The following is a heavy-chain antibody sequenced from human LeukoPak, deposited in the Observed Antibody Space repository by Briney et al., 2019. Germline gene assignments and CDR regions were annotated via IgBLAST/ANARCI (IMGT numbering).Heavy chain of an antibody. CDR1: GFTFSGYG. V-gene: IGHV3-33*01. CDR2: IWYDGSNK. D-gene: IGHD4-17*01. CDR3: ARDLDYGDHSYFDY. Sequence: GGSLRLSCAASGFTFSGYGMHWVRQAPGKGLEWVAVIWYDGSNKYYADSVKGRFTISRDNSKNTLYLQMNSLRAEDTAVYYCARDLDYGDHSYFDYWGQGTLVTVSS. J-gene: IGHJ4*02.